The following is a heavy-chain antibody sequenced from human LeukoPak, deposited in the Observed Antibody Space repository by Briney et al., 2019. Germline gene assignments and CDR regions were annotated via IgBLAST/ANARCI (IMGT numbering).Heavy chain of an antibody. J-gene: IGHJ4*02. V-gene: IGHV4-38-2*02. D-gene: IGHD3-10*01. CDR3: ARDLNYYGSGSYFDY. CDR1: GYSISSGYY. Sequence: SETVSLTCTVSGYSISSGYYWGWIRQPPGKGLEWIGSIYHSGSTYYNPSLKSRVTISVDTSKNQFSLKLSSVTAADTAVYYCARDLNYYGSGSYFDYWGQGTLVTVSS. CDR2: IYHSGST.